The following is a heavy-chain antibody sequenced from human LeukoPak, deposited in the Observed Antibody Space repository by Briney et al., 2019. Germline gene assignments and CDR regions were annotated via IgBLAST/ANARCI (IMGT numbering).Heavy chain of an antibody. J-gene: IGHJ6*03. V-gene: IGHV4-4*07. Sequence: PSETLSLTCTVSGGSISNYYWSWIRQPAGKGLEWIGRIYTSGSTNYNPSLKSRVTMSVDTSKNQFSLKLSSVTAADTAVYYCARDTPIVVVPAARDYYYYYYMDVWGKGTTVTVSS. CDR2: IYTSGST. CDR3: ARDTPIVVVPAARDYYYYYYMDV. D-gene: IGHD2-2*01. CDR1: GGSISNYY.